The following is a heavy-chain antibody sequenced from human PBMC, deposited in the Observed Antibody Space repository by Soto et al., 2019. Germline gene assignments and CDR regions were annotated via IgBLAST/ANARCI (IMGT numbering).Heavy chain of an antibody. Sequence: SGPTLVNPTQTLTLTCTFSGVSLSTSGMGVGWIRQPPGKALEWLALGYWDDDQRYSPSLTSRLTITKDTSNNQVVLTMTYMYSVDTATYYCAHMIEGACFDHWGQGTLVTVSS. V-gene: IGHV2-5*02. J-gene: IGHJ4*02. D-gene: IGHD2-21*01. CDR3: AHMIEGACFDH. CDR1: GVSLSTSGMG. CDR2: GYWDDDQ.